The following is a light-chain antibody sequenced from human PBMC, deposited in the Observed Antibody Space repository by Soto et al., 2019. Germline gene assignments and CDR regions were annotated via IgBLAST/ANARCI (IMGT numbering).Light chain of an antibody. CDR1: RSNIGSSYD. V-gene: IGLV1-40*01. CDR3: QSYDISLSGVV. CDR2: DNS. Sequence: QSVLTQPPSLSGAAGQRFTISCTGSRSNIGSSYDVNLYQHLPGTVPKLLIFDNSNRPSGVPDRFSGSKSGTSASLAITGLQAEDEADYYCQSYDISLSGVVFGGGTKLTVL. J-gene: IGLJ2*01.